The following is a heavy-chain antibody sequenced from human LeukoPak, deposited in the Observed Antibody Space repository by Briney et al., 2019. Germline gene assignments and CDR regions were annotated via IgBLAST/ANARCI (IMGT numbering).Heavy chain of an antibody. D-gene: IGHD5-18*01. J-gene: IGHJ4*02. CDR3: AREVVDTAMVTFDY. CDR2: IIPILGIA. V-gene: IGHV1-69*04. CDR1: GGTFSSYA. Sequence: SVKASCKASGGTFSSYAISWVRQAPGQGLEWMGRIIPILGIANYAQKFQGRVTITADKSTSTAYMELSSLRSEDTAVYYCAREVVDTAMVTFDYWGQGTLVTVSS.